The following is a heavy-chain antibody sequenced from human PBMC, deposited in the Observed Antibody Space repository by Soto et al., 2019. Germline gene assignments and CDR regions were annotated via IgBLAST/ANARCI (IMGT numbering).Heavy chain of an antibody. V-gene: IGHV4-34*01. CDR1: GGSFSGYY. CDR3: ARGKVYYYYMDV. CDR2: INHSGST. Sequence: SETLSLTCAVYGGSFSGYYWSWIRQPPGKGLEWIGEINHSGSTNYNPSLKSRVTISVDTSKNQFSLKLSSVTAADTAVYYCARGKVYYYYMDVWGKGTTVTVSS. J-gene: IGHJ6*03.